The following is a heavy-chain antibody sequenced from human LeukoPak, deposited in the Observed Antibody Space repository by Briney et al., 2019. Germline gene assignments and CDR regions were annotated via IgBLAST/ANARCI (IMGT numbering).Heavy chain of an antibody. CDR2: IYYSGST. CDR3: ARQPSSWPYYYYMDV. J-gene: IGHJ6*03. D-gene: IGHD6-13*01. Sequence: PSETLSLTCSVSGGSISSGNYYWSWIRQPPGKGLEWIGSIYYSGSTYYNPSLKSRVTISVDTSKNQFSLKLSSVTAADTAVYYCARQPSSWPYYYYMDVWGKGTTVTVSS. CDR1: GGSISSGNYY. V-gene: IGHV4-39*01.